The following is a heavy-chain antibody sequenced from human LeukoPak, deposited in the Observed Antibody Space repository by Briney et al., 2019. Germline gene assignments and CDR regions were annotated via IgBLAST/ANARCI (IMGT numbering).Heavy chain of an antibody. CDR2: IRYDGSNK. CDR3: AKERDTAMVTIDY. Sequence: GGSLRLSCAASGFTFSSYGMHWVRQAPGKGLEWVAFIRYDGSNKYYADSVKGRFTISRDNSKNTLYLQMNSLRAEDTAVYYYAKERDTAMVTIDYWGQGTLVTVSS. D-gene: IGHD5-18*01. J-gene: IGHJ4*02. CDR1: GFTFSSYG. V-gene: IGHV3-30*02.